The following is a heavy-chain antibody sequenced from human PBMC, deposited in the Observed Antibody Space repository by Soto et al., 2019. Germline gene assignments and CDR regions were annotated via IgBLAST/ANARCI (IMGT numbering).Heavy chain of an antibody. D-gene: IGHD2-21*01. CDR2: IGPYGNTI. V-gene: IGHV3-11*01. J-gene: IGHJ4*02. Sequence: GVSLGLSCAASGFSFRDYFMSCIRQAPGKGLEWVSYIGPYGNTIFYADSVKGRFTISRDDATNSLFLHMSSLRTEDTAIYYCARDDHTYGVYWGQGTQVTVSS. CDR1: GFSFRDYF. CDR3: ARDDHTYGVY.